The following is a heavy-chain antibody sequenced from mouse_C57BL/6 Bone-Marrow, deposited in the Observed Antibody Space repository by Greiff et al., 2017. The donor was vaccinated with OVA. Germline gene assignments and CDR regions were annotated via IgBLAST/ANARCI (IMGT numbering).Heavy chain of an antibody. CDR3: ARSGDGYDWYFDV. CDR1: GYAFSSSW. J-gene: IGHJ1*03. V-gene: IGHV1-82*01. D-gene: IGHD2-3*01. Sequence: QVQLQQSGPELVKPGASVKISCKASGYAFSSSWMNWVKQRPGKGLEWIGRIYPGDGDTNYNGKFKGKATLTADKSSSTAYMQLSSLTSEDSAVYFCARSGDGYDWYFDVWGTGTTVTVSS. CDR2: IYPGDGDT.